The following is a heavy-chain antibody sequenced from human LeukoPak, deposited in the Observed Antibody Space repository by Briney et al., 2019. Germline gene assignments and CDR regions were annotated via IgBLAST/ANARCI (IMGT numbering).Heavy chain of an antibody. V-gene: IGHV1-18*04. CDR3: ARHSGSGWQALGY. CDR2: TSYNGNT. Sequence: ASVKVSCKASGYTCSIYGISWVRQAPGLGLEWMGCTSYNGNTNYAQKFQDRVTMTTDTSTTTAYMELRSLESDDTAVYYCARHSGSGWQALGYWGQGTLVTVSS. D-gene: IGHD6-19*01. J-gene: IGHJ4*02. CDR1: GYTCSIYG.